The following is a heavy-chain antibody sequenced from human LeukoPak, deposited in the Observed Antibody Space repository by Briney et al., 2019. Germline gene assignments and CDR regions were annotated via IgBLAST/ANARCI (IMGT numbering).Heavy chain of an antibody. CDR1: GFTFSSYA. D-gene: IGHD2-21*02. Sequence: GGSLRLSCAASGFTFSSYAMHWVRQAPGKGLEWVAVISYDGSNKYYADSVKGRFTISRDNYKNTLYLQMNSLRAEDTAVYYCARSIVVVAALLDYWGQGTLVTVSS. CDR2: ISYDGSNK. J-gene: IGHJ4*02. V-gene: IGHV3-30*04. CDR3: ARSIVVVAALLDY.